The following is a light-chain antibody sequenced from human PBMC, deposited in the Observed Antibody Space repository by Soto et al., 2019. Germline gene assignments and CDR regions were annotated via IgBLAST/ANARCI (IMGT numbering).Light chain of an antibody. Sequence: IGLTQSPGTLSLSPGERATLSCRASQPFXRMYLSWFQQKPGQAPSLLTDATSTSANGSPVSXSGSGSATDFTRTISSLQPDYCDGYFLHQDFKVTWTFGQGTKVDIK. CDR1: QPFXRMY. J-gene: IGKJ1*01. CDR2: ATS. V-gene: IGKV3D-7*01. CDR3: HQDFKVTWT.